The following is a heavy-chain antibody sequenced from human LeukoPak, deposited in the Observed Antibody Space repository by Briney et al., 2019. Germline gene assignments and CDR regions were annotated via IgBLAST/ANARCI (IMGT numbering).Heavy chain of an antibody. D-gene: IGHD3-10*01. V-gene: IGHV3-30*02. CDR3: AKDIGFGDDQNDY. CDR2: IRYDGSNK. Sequence: AGGSLRLSCAASGFTFSTYGMHWVRQAPGKGLEWVAFIRYDGSNKYYADSVKGRFTISRDNSKNTLYLQMNSLRAEDTAVYYCAKDIGFGDDQNDYWGQGTLVTVSS. CDR1: GFTFSTYG. J-gene: IGHJ4*02.